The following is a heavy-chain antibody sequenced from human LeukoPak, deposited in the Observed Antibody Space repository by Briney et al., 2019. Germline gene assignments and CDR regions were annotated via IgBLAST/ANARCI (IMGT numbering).Heavy chain of an antibody. D-gene: IGHD6-6*01. CDR1: GFTFSSYA. CDR2: KSYDGSNK. V-gene: IGHV3-30*04. Sequence: GRSLRLSCAASGFTFSSYAMHWVRQAPGKGLEWVAVKSYDGSNKYYADSVKGRFTISRDNSKNTLYLQMNSLRAEDTAVYYCARDRVYVAGYYYYYMDVWGKGTTVTVSS. CDR3: ARDRVYVAGYYYYYMDV. J-gene: IGHJ6*03.